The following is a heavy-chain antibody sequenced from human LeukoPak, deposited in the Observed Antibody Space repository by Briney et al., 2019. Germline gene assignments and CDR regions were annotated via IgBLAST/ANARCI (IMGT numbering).Heavy chain of an antibody. CDR3: ASPTVVKGVGAFDT. CDR2: IKSKTDGGTT. CDR1: GFTFSNAW. D-gene: IGHD4-23*01. V-gene: IGHV3-15*01. J-gene: IGHJ3*02. Sequence: PGGSLRLSCAASGFTFSNAWMSWVRQAPGKGLEWVGRIKSKTDGGTTDYAAPVKGRFTISRDDSKNTLYLQMNSLKTEDTAVYYCASPTVVKGVGAFDTWGQGTMVTVSS.